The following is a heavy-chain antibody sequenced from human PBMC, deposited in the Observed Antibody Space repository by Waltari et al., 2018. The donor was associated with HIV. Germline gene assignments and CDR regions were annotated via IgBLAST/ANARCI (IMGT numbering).Heavy chain of an antibody. CDR1: GFTVSSNY. CDR2: IYSGGST. J-gene: IGHJ6*02. Sequence: EVQLVESGGGLIQPGGSLRLSCAASGFTVSSNYMSWVRQAPGKGLEGVSVIYSGGSTYDADSVKGRFTISRDNSKNTLYLQMNSLRAEDTAVYYCARSRTYYYYGMDVWGQGTTVTVSS. V-gene: IGHV3-53*01. CDR3: ARSRTYYYYGMDV.